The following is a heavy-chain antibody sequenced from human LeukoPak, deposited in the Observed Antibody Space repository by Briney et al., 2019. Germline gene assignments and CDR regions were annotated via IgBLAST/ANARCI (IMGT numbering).Heavy chain of an antibody. J-gene: IGHJ4*02. D-gene: IGHD3-10*01. V-gene: IGHV1-8*01. CDR3: ARGYYGSGSYSIPFDY. CDR2: MNPNSGNT. Sequence: GASVTVSCKASGYTFTSYDINWVRQATGQGLEWMGWMNPNSGNTGYAQKFQGRVTMTRNTSISTAYMELSSLRSEDTAVYYCARGYYGSGSYSIPFDYWGQGTLVTVSS. CDR1: GYTFTSYD.